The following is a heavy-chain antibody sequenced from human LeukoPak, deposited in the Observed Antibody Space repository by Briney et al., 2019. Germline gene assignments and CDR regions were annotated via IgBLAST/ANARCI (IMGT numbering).Heavy chain of an antibody. J-gene: IGHJ4*02. CDR2: ISGSTGTI. V-gene: IGHV3-23*01. CDR1: GFTFSSYA. CDR3: ARIKGYFDSGNYYGFFDY. Sequence: GGSLRLSCAASGFTFSSYAMSWVRQAPGKGLEWVSAISGSTGTIYYADSVKGRFTISRDNSKNTLYLQMKSLRAEATAVYHCARIKGYFDSGNYYGFFDYWGQGTLVTVSS. D-gene: IGHD3-10*01.